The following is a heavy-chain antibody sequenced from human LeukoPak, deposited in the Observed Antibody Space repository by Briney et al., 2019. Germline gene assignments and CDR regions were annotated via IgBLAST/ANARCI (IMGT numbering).Heavy chain of an antibody. J-gene: IGHJ4*02. CDR1: GGSISSYY. CDR3: ARDRVTTFDY. D-gene: IGHD4-17*01. CDR2: IYYSGST. V-gene: IGHV4-59*01. Sequence: TSSETLSLTCTVSGGSISSYYWSWIRQPPGKGLEWIGYIYYSGSTNYNPSLKSRVTISVDTSKNQFSLKLSSVTAADTAVYYCARDRVTTFDYWGQGTLVTVSS.